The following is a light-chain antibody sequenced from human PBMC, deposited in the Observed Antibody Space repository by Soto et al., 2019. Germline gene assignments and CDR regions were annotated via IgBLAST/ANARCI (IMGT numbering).Light chain of an antibody. CDR3: QKVDRYPLT. V-gene: IGKV1-9*01. CDR1: QDISGY. J-gene: IGKJ4*01. Sequence: DIQLSQSPSFLSAAVGDRVTITCRASQDISGYLAWYQQKSGKAPKLLIYDASTLQTGVPSRFSGSGRGTEFALTISSLQPEDFATYYCQKVDRYPLTSGGGTTVENK. CDR2: DAS.